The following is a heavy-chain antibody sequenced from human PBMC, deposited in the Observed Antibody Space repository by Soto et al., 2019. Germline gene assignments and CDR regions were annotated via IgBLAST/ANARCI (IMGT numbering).Heavy chain of an antibody. J-gene: IGHJ4*02. V-gene: IGHV4-61*01. CDR2: IYYSGST. D-gene: IGHD1-26*01. CDR3: ARGGRVVGATPMSWSAN. Sequence: PSETLSLPWTVSDGSGRDVSDYWSRKRQTPGKGLEWIGYIYYSGSTNYNPSLKSRVTISVDTSKNQFSLKLSSVTAADTAVYYCARGGRVVGATPMSWSANWGKGTLVTVSS. CDR1: DGSGRDVSDY.